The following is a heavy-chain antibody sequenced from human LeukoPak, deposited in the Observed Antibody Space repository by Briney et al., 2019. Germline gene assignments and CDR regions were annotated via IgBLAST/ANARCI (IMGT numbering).Heavy chain of an antibody. J-gene: IGHJ6*02. V-gene: IGHV1-18*01. Sequence: ASVKVSCMASGYTLTTYGVNWVRQAPGQGLEWMGWISGYDGSTRYAQQVKGSVTLTIDTSTSTAYMKLRSLRSDDTAIYYTASGSITMIRGVVYYYYALVVWGQGTTVTVSS. CDR2: ISGYDGST. CDR3: ASGSITMIRGVVYYYYALVV. D-gene: IGHD3-10*01. CDR1: GYTLTTYG.